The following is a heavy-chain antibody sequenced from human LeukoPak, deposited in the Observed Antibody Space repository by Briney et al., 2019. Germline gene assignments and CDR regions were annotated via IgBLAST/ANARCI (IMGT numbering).Heavy chain of an antibody. CDR1: GFTFSSYA. Sequence: GGSLRLSCAASGFTFSSYAMNWVRQAPGKGLGWVAVISYDGSNKYYADSVKGRFTISRDNSKNTLYLQMNSLRAEDTAVYYCARGQHRLNYWGQGTLVTVSS. CDR2: ISYDGSNK. V-gene: IGHV3-30*04. D-gene: IGHD2-21*01. J-gene: IGHJ4*02. CDR3: ARGQHRLNY.